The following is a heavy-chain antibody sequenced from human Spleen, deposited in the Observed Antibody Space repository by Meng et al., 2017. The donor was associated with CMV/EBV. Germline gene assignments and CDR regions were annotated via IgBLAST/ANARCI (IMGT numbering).Heavy chain of an antibody. J-gene: IGHJ4*01. Sequence: ASVKVSCKASGYTFPGYYIHWVRQAPGQGLEWMGRINPNGGGTSYAQNFQGRVTMTRDTSITTAYMELSGLTSDDTAVYYCARGPITLDYWGQGTLVTVSS. CDR1: GYTFPGYY. V-gene: IGHV1-2*02. CDR2: INPNGGGT. CDR3: ARGPITLDY. D-gene: IGHD3-10*01.